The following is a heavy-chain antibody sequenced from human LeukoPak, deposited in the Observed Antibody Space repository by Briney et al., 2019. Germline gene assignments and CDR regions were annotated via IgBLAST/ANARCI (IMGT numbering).Heavy chain of an antibody. J-gene: IGHJ4*02. V-gene: IGHV1-24*01. D-gene: IGHD6-6*01. Sequence: ASVKVSCKVSGYTLTELSMHWVRQAPGKGLEWMGGFDPEDGETIYAQKFQGRVTMTRDTSISTAYMELSRLRSDDTAVYYCARDSARIAARPLDYWGQGTLVTVSS. CDR1: GYTLTELS. CDR2: FDPEDGET. CDR3: ARDSARIAARPLDY.